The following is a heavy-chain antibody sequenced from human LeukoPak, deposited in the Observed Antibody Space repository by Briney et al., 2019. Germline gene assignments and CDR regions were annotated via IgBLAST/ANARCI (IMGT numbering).Heavy chain of an antibody. Sequence: GGSLRLSCAASGFTVSSNYMSWVRQAPGKGLEWVSVIYSGGSTYYADSVKGRFTISRDNSKNTLYLQMNSLRAEDTAVYYCAKIGTPPEADSSWYDGWGQGTLVTVSS. D-gene: IGHD6-13*01. CDR1: GFTVSSNY. CDR3: AKIGTPPEADSSWYDG. CDR2: IYSGGST. J-gene: IGHJ5*02. V-gene: IGHV3-53*01.